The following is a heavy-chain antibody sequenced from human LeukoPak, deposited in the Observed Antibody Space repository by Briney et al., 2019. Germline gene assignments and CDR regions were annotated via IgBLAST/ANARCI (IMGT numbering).Heavy chain of an antibody. D-gene: IGHD6-13*01. CDR2: ISGSGGNT. V-gene: IGHV3-23*01. Sequence: GGSLRLSCAASGFRFSSYAMRWVRQAPGKGLEWVSAISGSGGNTYYADSVRGRFTISRDNSKDTMYLQMNSLRAEDTAIYYCAKVSWANYFDYWGQGTLVTVSS. CDR1: GFRFSSYA. J-gene: IGHJ4*02. CDR3: AKVSWANYFDY.